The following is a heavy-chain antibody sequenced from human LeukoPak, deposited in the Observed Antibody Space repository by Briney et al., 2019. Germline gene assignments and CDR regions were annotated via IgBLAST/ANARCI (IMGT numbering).Heavy chain of an antibody. CDR1: GYTFTGYY. CDR3: ARVDRLGYCSSTSCLLGGY. J-gene: IGHJ4*02. D-gene: IGHD2-2*01. Sequence: ASVKVSCKASGYTFTGYYMHWVRQAPGQGLEWMGWINPNSGGTNYAQKFQGRVTMTRDTSISTAYMELSRLRSDDTAVYYCARVDRLGYCSSTSCLLGGYWGQGTLVTVSS. V-gene: IGHV1-2*02. CDR2: INPNSGGT.